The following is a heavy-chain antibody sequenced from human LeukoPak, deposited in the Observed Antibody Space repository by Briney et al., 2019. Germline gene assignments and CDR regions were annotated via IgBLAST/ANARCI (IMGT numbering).Heavy chain of an antibody. D-gene: IGHD2-21*02. V-gene: IGHV3-21*04. CDR1: GFTFSSYS. CDR3: AKDPSVVVTATLDY. CDR2: ISSSSSYI. Sequence: GGSLRLSCAASGFTFSSYSMNWVRQAPGKGLEWVSSISSSSSYIYYADSVKGRFTISRDNAKNSLYLQMNSLRAEDTAVYYCAKDPSVVVTATLDYWGQGTLVTVSS. J-gene: IGHJ4*02.